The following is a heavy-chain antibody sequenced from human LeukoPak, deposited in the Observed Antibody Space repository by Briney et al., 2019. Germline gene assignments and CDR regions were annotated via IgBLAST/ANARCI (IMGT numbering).Heavy chain of an antibody. CDR2: ISSSSTSI. D-gene: IGHD6-19*01. V-gene: IGHV3-21*06. CDR3: ARDAVAGDY. J-gene: IGHJ4*02. Sequence: MNXVXXXPGRGLEWVSSISSSSTSIYYADSVKGRFTISRDSAKNSLYLQMSSLRAEDTAVYYCARDAVAGDYWGQGTLVTVSS.